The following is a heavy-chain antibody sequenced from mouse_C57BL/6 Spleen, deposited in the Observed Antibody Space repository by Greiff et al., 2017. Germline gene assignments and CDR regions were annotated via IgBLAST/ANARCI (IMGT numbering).Heavy chain of an antibody. CDR1: GYTFTEYT. CDR3: ARHEVGAYDYDGGVFGD. V-gene: IGHV1-62-2*01. CDR2: FYPGSGSI. J-gene: IGHJ2*01. Sequence: VQLQESGAELVKPGASVKLSCKASGYTFTEYTIHWVKQRSGQGLEWIGWFYPGSGSIKYNEKFKDKATLTADKSSSTVYMELSRLTSDDSAVYCCARHEVGAYDYDGGVFGDWGQGTTLTVSS. D-gene: IGHD2-4*01.